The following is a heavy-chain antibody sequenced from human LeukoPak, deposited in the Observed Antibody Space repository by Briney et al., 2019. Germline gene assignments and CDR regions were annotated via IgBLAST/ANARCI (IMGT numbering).Heavy chain of an antibody. D-gene: IGHD3-10*01. CDR1: GYTFTGSY. CDR2: INPNSGGT. J-gene: IGHJ4*02. Sequence: GASVKVSCKASGYTFTGSYMHWVRQAPGQGLEWMGWINPNSGGTNYAQEFQGRVTMTRDTSISTAYMELSRLTSDDTAVYFCARETYYSSGNVYNRIDYWGQGTLVTVSS. CDR3: ARETYYSSGNVYNRIDY. V-gene: IGHV1-2*02.